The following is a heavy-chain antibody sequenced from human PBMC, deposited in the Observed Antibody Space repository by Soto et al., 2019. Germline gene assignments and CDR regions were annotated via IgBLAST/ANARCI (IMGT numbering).Heavy chain of an antibody. CDR3: ARERMILYGDYVENQTYGMGV. CDR2: IYYSGST. V-gene: IGHV4-31*03. J-gene: IGHJ6*02. D-gene: IGHD4-17*01. Sequence: QVQLQESGPGLVKPSQTLSLTCTVSGGSISSGGYYWSWIRQHPGKGLEWIGYIYYSGSTYYNPSLKSRVTISVDTSKNQFSLKLSSVTAADTAVYYCARERMILYGDYVENQTYGMGVWGQGTTVTVSS. CDR1: GGSISSGGYY.